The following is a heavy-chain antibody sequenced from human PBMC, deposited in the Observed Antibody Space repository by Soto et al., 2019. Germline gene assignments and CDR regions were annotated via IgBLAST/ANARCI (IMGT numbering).Heavy chain of an antibody. CDR1: GGSISSYY. CDR2: IYYSGST. V-gene: IGHV4-59*01. J-gene: IGHJ4*02. CDR3: ARGTSNPLTTYFDY. Sequence: ASETLSLTCTVSGGSISSYYWSWIRQPPGKGLEWIGYIYYSGSTNYNPSLKSRVTISVDTSKNQFSLKLSSVTAADTAVYYCARGTSNPLTTYFDYWGQGTLVTVSS. D-gene: IGHD2-8*01.